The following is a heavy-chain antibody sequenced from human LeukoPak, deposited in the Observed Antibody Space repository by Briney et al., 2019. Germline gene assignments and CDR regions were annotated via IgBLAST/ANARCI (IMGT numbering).Heavy chain of an antibody. CDR1: GGSISSYY. J-gene: IGHJ4*02. CDR3: ARDGDGYNPHPFDY. V-gene: IGHV4-4*07. CDR2: IYTSGST. Sequence: PSETLSLTCTVSGGSISSYYWSWIRQPAGKGLEWIGRIYTSGSTNYNPSLKSRVTMSVDTSKNQFSLKLSSVTAADTAVYYCARDGDGYNPHPFDYWGQGTLVTVSS. D-gene: IGHD5-24*01.